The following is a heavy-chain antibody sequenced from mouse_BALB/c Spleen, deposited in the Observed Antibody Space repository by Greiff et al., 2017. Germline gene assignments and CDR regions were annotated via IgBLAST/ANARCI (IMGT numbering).Heavy chain of an antibody. V-gene: IGHV1S29*02. Sequence: EVKLMESGPELVKPGASVKISCKASGYTFTDYNMHWVKQSHGKSLEWIGYIYPYNGGTGYNQKFKSKATLTVDNSSSTAYMELRSLTSEDSAVYYCARDYGSSPWYFDVWGAGTTVTVSS. CDR1: GYTFTDYN. J-gene: IGHJ1*01. CDR2: IYPYNGGT. CDR3: ARDYGSSPWYFDV. D-gene: IGHD1-1*01.